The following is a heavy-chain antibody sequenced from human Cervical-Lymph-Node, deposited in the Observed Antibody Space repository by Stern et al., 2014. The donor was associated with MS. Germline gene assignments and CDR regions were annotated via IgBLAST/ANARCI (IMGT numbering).Heavy chain of an antibody. J-gene: IGHJ2*01. V-gene: IGHV1-69*01. CDR2: IIPMFATP. Sequence: QVQLVQSGAEVKKPGSSVKVSCKASGGTFSNYAFTWVRQAPGQGLEWMGGIIPMFATPNYSQKFQDRVTITADESTSTAYMELSSLRSEDTAVYFCARGVREPHWYFDLWGRGTLVTVSS. CDR1: GGTFSNYA. D-gene: IGHD3-10*01. CDR3: ARGVREPHWYFDL.